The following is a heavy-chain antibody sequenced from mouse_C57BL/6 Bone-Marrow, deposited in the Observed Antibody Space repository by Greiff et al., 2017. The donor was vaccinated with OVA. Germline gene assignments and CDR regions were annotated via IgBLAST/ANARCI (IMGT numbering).Heavy chain of an antibody. CDR2: ISSGGSYT. J-gene: IGHJ2*01. CDR1: GFTFSSYG. D-gene: IGHD4-1*01. CDR3: ARREASGTDY. V-gene: IGHV5-6*02. Sequence: EVMLVESGGDLVKPGGSLKLSCAASGFTFSSYGMSWVRQTPDKRLAWVATISSGGSYTYYPDSVKGRFTISRDNAKNTLYLQMSSLKSEDTAMYYCARREASGTDYWGQGTTLTVSS.